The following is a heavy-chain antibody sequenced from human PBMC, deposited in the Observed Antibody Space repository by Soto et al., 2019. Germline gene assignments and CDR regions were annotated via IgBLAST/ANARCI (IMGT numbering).Heavy chain of an antibody. V-gene: IGHV1-2*02. D-gene: IGHD6-6*01. CDR1: GYTFTGYY. Sequence: ASVKVSCKASGYTFTGYYMHGVRQAPGQGLEWMAWINPNSGGKNYAQKFQGRVTMTRDKSISTAYMELSRLRSDDTAVYYCARGGPSQAARQDWFDPLGQLNLVGVSS. J-gene: IGHJ5*02. CDR3: ARGGPSQAARQDWFDP. CDR2: INPNSGGK.